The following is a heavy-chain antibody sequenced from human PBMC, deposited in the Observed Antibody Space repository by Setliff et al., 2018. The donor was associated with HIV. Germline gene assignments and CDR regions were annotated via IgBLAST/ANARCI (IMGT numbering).Heavy chain of an antibody. D-gene: IGHD1-26*01. CDR2: ISSSAGST. Sequence: PGGSLRLSCAASGFTFSSYAMSWVRQTPGRGLEWVSFISSSAGSTYYSDSVKGRFTISRDNSKNMLYLQMNSLRADDTAVYYCARDQRWEFPHPGSPDYWGQGTLITVSS. CDR1: GFTFSSYA. CDR3: ARDQRWEFPHPGSPDY. V-gene: IGHV3-23*01. J-gene: IGHJ4*02.